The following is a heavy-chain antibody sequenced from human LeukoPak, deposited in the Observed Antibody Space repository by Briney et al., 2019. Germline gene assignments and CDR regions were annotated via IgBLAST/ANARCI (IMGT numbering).Heavy chain of an antibody. Sequence: GASVKVSCKASGYTFTSYYMHWVRQAPGQGLEWMGIINPSGGSTSYAQKFQGRVTMTRDTSTSTVYMELSSLRSEDTAVYYCARGGPTTYSSTDDWFGPWGQGTLVTVSS. J-gene: IGHJ5*02. D-gene: IGHD6-13*01. CDR2: INPSGGST. CDR1: GYTFTSYY. V-gene: IGHV1-46*01. CDR3: ARGGPTTYSSTDDWFGP.